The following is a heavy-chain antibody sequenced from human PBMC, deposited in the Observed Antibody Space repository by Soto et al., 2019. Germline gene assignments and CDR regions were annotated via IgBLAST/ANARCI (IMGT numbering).Heavy chain of an antibody. D-gene: IGHD3-10*01. CDR3: ARHAITMVRGVIITPYFDY. CDR1: GGSIGSYY. J-gene: IGHJ4*02. Sequence: SETLSLTCTVSGGSIGSYYGSWIRQPPGKGLEWIGYIYYSGSTNYNPSLKSRVTISVDTSKNQFSLKLSSVTAADTAVYYCARHAITMVRGVIITPYFDYWGQGTLVTVSS. V-gene: IGHV4-59*08. CDR2: IYYSGST.